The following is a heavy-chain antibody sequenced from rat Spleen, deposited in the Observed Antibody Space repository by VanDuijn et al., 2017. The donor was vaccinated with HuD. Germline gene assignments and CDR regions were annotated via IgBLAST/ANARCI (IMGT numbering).Heavy chain of an antibody. V-gene: IGHV5-29*01. CDR1: GFTFSNYG. CDR3: ARHFGLYYFDY. D-gene: IGHD4-3*01. Sequence: EVRLVESGGDLVRPGRSLKLSCAAAGFTFSNYGMAWVRQAPTKGLEWVATISYDGSSTYYRDSVKGRSTISRDNAKSTLYLQMDSLRSEDTATYYCARHFGLYYFDYWGQGVMVTVSS. CDR2: ISYDGSST. J-gene: IGHJ2*01.